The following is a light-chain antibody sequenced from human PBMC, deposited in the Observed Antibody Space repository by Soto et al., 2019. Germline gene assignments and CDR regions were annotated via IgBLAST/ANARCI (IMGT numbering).Light chain of an antibody. J-gene: IGLJ2*01. Sequence: QSALTQPASVSGSPGQSITISCTGTNSDIGYYNYVSWYQQHPGKAPKLMIYAVSTRPSGVSHRFSGSKSGNTASQTISGLQAEDEADYYCSSYTSSSTLVFGGGTKVTVL. CDR1: NSDIGYYNY. CDR2: AVS. V-gene: IGLV2-14*01. CDR3: SSYTSSSTLV.